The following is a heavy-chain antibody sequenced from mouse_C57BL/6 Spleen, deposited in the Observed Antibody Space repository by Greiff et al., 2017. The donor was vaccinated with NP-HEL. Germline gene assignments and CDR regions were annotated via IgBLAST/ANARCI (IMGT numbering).Heavy chain of an antibody. Sequence: EVQLQESGGGLVQPGGSMKLSCVASGFTFSNYWMNWVRQSPEKGLEWVAQIRLKSDNYATHYAESVKGRFTISRDDSKSSVYLQMNNLRAEDTGIYYCTYMGGTPYYFDYWGQGTTLTVSS. V-gene: IGHV6-3*01. D-gene: IGHD4-1*01. CDR1: GFTFSNYW. J-gene: IGHJ2*01. CDR3: TYMGGTPYYFDY. CDR2: IRLKSDNYAT.